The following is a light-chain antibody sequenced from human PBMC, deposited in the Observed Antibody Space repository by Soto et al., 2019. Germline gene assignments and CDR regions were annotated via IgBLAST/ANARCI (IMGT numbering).Light chain of an antibody. J-gene: IGKJ3*01. Sequence: DIQLTQSPSFLSASVGDRVTITCRASQGISSYLAWYQHKPGKAPELLIFSASSLVSGVPSRFSGGGSGTEFTLTISSLQPEDFATYYCLQIYSRSSCSFGPGTKVEVK. V-gene: IGKV1-9*01. CDR3: LQIYSRSSCS. CDR2: SAS. CDR1: QGISSY.